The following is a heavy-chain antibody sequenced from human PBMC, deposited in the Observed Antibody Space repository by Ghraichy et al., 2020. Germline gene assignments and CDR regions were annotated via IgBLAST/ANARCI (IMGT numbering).Heavy chain of an antibody. D-gene: IGHD3/OR15-3a*01. CDR3: ATLSRVGYDFFDF. J-gene: IGHJ3*01. CDR2: ISSGSGHM. V-gene: IGHV3-48*01. Sequence: GGPRLSCIASGLSVDSFGMNWVRQAPGKGLEWISYISSGSGHMFYADSVKGRFIISRDDAKKSLFLQMDSLRPEDTAVYYCATLSRVGYDFFDFWGQGTMVTVSS. CDR1: GLSVDSFG.